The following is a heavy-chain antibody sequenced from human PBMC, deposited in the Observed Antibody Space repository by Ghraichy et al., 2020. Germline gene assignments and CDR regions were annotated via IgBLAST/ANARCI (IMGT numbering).Heavy chain of an antibody. CDR3: AKENNAHWNEDPFDI. V-gene: IGHV3-23*01. Sequence: GGSLRLSCAASGFTVSAYAITWVRQAPGNGREWVSTCSSFDHTTYYEDSVKGRFTISSDNSKNTLFLQMNSLTAEDTAVYYCAKENNAHWNEDPFDIWGRGTMVTVSA. CDR1: GFTVSAYA. CDR2: CSSFDHTT. D-gene: IGHD1-1*01. J-gene: IGHJ3*02.